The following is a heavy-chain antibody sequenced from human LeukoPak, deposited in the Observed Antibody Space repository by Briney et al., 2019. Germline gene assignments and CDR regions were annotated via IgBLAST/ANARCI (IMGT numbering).Heavy chain of an antibody. CDR1: GGSISSSNFY. Sequence: PSETLSLTCTVSGGSISSSNFYWGWIRQPPGKGLEWIGSIYYSGSTYYNPSLKSRVTISVDTSKNQFPLKLSSVTAADTAVYYCARYSSGWYTNWFDPWGQGTLVTVSS. J-gene: IGHJ5*02. V-gene: IGHV4-39*06. CDR3: ARYSSGWYTNWFDP. CDR2: IYYSGST. D-gene: IGHD6-19*01.